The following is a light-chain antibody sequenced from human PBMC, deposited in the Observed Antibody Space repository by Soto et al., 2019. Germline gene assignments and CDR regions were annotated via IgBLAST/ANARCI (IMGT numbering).Light chain of an antibody. Sequence: QALVTQEPSLTVSPGETVTLTCGSSTGTVTSGHYPYWFQQRPGQAPTTLIYDTNNKYSWTPDRFSGSLLGGKAALTLSGAQPEDEGDYYCLLLYSGNRRVFGTGTKVTVL. CDR3: LLLYSGNRRV. V-gene: IGLV7-46*01. CDR2: DTN. CDR1: TGTVTSGHY. J-gene: IGLJ1*01.